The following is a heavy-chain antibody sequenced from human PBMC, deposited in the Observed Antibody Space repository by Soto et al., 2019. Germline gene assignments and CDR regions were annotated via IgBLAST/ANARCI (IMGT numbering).Heavy chain of an antibody. CDR3: ARGRSYCGGDCYSDYFDY. Sequence: SETLSLTCTVSGGFSSSYYWTWIRQPPGEELEWIGFVYYGGITNYNPSLESRVTISVDTSEDQFSLKLNSVTAADTAVYYCARGRSYCGGDCYSDYFDYWGQGTPVTVPS. CDR2: VYYGGIT. V-gene: IGHV4-59*01. CDR1: GGFSSSYY. J-gene: IGHJ4*02. D-gene: IGHD2-21*02.